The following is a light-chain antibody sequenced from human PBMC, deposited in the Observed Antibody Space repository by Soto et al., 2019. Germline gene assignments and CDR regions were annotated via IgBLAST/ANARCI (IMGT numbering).Light chain of an antibody. CDR3: QQYGSSPGT. V-gene: IGKV3-20*01. J-gene: IGKJ2*01. Sequence: EIVLTQSPGTLALSPGERATLSCRASQSVSSSYLAWYQQKPGQAPRLLIYGASSRATGIPDRFSGSGSGTDLTLTISRLEPEDFAVYYCQQYGSSPGTFGQGPKPE. CDR2: GAS. CDR1: QSVSSSY.